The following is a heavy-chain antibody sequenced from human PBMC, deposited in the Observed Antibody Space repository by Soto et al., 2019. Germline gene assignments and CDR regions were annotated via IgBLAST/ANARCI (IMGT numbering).Heavy chain of an antibody. CDR2: IVVGSGNT. V-gene: IGHV1-58*02. J-gene: IGHJ5*02. Sequence: GASVKVSCKASGFTFTSSAMQWVRQARGQRLEWIGWIVVGSGNTNYAQKFQERVTITRDMSTSTAYMELSSLRSEDTAVYYCARDHGPQWLEFPLFPSWFVPWGQGTLVTVSS. CDR1: GFTFTSSA. D-gene: IGHD6-19*01. CDR3: ARDHGPQWLEFPLFPSWFVP.